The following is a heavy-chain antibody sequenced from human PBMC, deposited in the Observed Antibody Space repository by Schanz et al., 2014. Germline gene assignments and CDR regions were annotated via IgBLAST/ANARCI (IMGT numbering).Heavy chain of an antibody. Sequence: LVESGGGVVQPGRSLRLSCAASGFTFSSYGMHWVRQVPGKGLEWVALISYDGSNKHYADSVKGRFTISRDNSKKTLYVQMNSLRAEDTAVYYCARDRPSGYALDFWGQGTLVTVSS. V-gene: IGHV3-30*19. CDR3: ARDRPSGYALDF. D-gene: IGHD5-12*01. CDR1: GFTFSSYG. CDR2: ISYDGSNK. J-gene: IGHJ4*02.